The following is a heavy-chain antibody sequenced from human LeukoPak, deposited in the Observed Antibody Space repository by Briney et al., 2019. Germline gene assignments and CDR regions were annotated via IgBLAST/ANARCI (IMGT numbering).Heavy chain of an antibody. J-gene: IGHJ6*03. CDR3: ARGPDYGDYERSDYYYYYYMDV. CDR2: ISSSGSTI. Sequence: GGSLRLSCAASGFTFSDYYMSWIRQAPGKGLEWVSYISSSGSTIYYADSVKGRFTISSDNAKNSLYLQMNSLRAEDTAVYYCARGPDYGDYERSDYYYYYYMDVWGKGTTVTVSS. CDR1: GFTFSDYY. D-gene: IGHD4-17*01. V-gene: IGHV3-11*01.